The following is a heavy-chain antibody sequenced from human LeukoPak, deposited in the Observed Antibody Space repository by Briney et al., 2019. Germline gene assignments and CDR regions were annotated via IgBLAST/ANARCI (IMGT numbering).Heavy chain of an antibody. J-gene: IGHJ4*02. Sequence: GGSLRLSCAASGFTFSTFWMHWVRHTPGKGLVWVSRISNDGSTTHYADSVKGRFTISRDNAKNTLFLHMNSLRAEDTAVYYCNVRWGPNSDYWGQGTLVTVSS. CDR2: ISNDGSTT. CDR3: NVRWGPNSDY. CDR1: GFTFSTFW. V-gene: IGHV3-74*01. D-gene: IGHD7-27*01.